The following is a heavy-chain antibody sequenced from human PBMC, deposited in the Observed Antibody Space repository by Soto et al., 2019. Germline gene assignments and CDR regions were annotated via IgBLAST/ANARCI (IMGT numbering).Heavy chain of an antibody. CDR3: ARMSFDGDQLRVIDY. J-gene: IGHJ4*02. V-gene: IGHV3-21*01. CDR1: GFTFNSYT. Sequence: EVQLVESGGGLVKPGGSLRLSCAASGFTFNSYTMNWVRQAPGKGLEWVSSFTTSSSYIYYAASVKGRFTFSRDNAKNSLYLQMNSLRVEDTAVYYCARMSFDGDQLRVIDYWGQGILVTVSS. CDR2: FTTSSSYI. D-gene: IGHD4-17*01.